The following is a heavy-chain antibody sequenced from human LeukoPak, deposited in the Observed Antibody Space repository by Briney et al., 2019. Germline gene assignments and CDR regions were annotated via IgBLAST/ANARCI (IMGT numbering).Heavy chain of an antibody. V-gene: IGHV3-7*01. Sequence: GGSLSLSCAASGFTLSTSWMTWVRQAPGKGLEWVTNINRDGSQIDYLDSVKGRFTISRDSANNALYLQMNSLRAEDTAVYYCARGGLTAGFDFWGQGALVTVSS. D-gene: IGHD3-9*01. CDR2: INRDGSQI. J-gene: IGHJ4*02. CDR3: ARGGLTAGFDF. CDR1: GFTLSTSW.